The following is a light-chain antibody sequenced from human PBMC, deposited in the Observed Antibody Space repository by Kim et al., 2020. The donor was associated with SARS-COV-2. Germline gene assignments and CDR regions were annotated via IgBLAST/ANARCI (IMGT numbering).Light chain of an antibody. CDR2: GAS. J-gene: IGKJ2*01. CDR3: QQYGSSQYT. CDR1: QSVSSY. Sequence: VMTQSPATLSVSPGEKATLSCRASQSVSSYLAWYQQKPGQAPRLLIYGASSRATGIPDRFSGSGSGTDFTLTISRLEPEDFAVYYCQQYGSSQYTFGQGTKLEI. V-gene: IGKV3-20*01.